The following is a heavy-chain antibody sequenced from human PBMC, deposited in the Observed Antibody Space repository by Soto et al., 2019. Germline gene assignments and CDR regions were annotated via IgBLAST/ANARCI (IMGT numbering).Heavy chain of an antibody. Sequence: QVQLIESGGGLVKPGGSLRLSCAASGFTFSDYYMSWIRQTPGRGLEWLSYISGGSSDTNYADSVKDRFTISRDNAKNSLYLQMSGLRAEDTAVYYCVKGDRQPSFWGPGTQVTVSS. CDR3: VKGDRQPSF. V-gene: IGHV3-11*06. J-gene: IGHJ4*02. D-gene: IGHD1-1*01. CDR1: GFTFSDYY. CDR2: ISGGSSDT.